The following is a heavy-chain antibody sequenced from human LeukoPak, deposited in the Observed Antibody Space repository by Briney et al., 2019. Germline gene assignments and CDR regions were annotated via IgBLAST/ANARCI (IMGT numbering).Heavy chain of an antibody. D-gene: IGHD3-10*01. CDR1: GLTFSSYA. CDR3: ARDRARAFDY. Sequence: GGSLRLSCAASGLTFSSYAMHWVRQAPGKGLEWVAVISYDGSNKYYADSVKGRFTISRDNSKNTLYLQMNSLRAEDTAVYYCARDRARAFDYWGQGTLVTISS. V-gene: IGHV3-30*04. CDR2: ISYDGSNK. J-gene: IGHJ4*02.